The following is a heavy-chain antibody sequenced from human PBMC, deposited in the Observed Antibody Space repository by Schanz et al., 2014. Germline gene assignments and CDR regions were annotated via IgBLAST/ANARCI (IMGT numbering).Heavy chain of an antibody. CDR1: GYTFTSYS. CDR3: TRLRRADTNGFGV. CDR2: IMPPRGIG. J-gene: IGHJ6*04. V-gene: IGHV1-69*09. Sequence: QVQLVQSGAEVKKPGASVKVSCKASGYTFTSYSMHWVRHAPGQGLEWMGRIMPPRGIGNNAWKFDDRLTITADKTKNITYMELSSLGAEEAAVYCWTRLRRADTNGFGVWGKGTTVTVSA. D-gene: IGHD3-10*01.